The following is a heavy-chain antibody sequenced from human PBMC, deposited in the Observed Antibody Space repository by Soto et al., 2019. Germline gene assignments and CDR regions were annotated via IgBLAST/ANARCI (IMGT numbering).Heavy chain of an antibody. CDR3: ARGDVDTAMALDYYYYYGMDV. V-gene: IGHV4-39*01. CDR2: IYYSGST. Sequence: SETLSLTCTVSGGSISSSSYYWGWIRQPPGKGLEWIGSIYYSGSTYYNPSLKSRVTISVDTSKNQFSRKLSSVTAADTAVYYCARGDVDTAMALDYYYYYGMDVWGQGTTVTVSS. D-gene: IGHD5-18*01. CDR1: GGSISSSSYY. J-gene: IGHJ6*02.